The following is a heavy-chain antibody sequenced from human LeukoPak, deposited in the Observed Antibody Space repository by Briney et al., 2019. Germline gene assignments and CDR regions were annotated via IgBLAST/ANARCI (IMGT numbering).Heavy chain of an antibody. CDR1: GFTVSSYS. Sequence: GGSLRLSCAASGFTVSSYSMNWVRQAPGKGLVWVALISYDGSIKSYADSVKGRFTISRDNSKNTLYVQMNSLRTDDTAVYYCARGAYSSGWTTFDYWGQGILVTVSS. V-gene: IGHV3-30*03. J-gene: IGHJ4*02. CDR2: ISYDGSIK. CDR3: ARGAYSSGWTTFDY. D-gene: IGHD6-19*01.